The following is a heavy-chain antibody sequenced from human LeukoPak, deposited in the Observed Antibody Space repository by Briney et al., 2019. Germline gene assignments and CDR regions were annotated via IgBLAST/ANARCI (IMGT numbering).Heavy chain of an antibody. CDR1: GFTFSSYA. V-gene: IGHV3-23*01. Sequence: GGSLRLSCAASGFTFSSYAMSWVRQAPGKGLEWVSAISGSGGSTYYADSVKGRFTISRDNSKNTLYLQMNSLRAEDTAVYYCAKGPYYYDSSGYYNYFDYWGQGTLVTVSS. D-gene: IGHD3-22*01. CDR2: ISGSGGST. J-gene: IGHJ4*02. CDR3: AKGPYYYDSSGYYNYFDY.